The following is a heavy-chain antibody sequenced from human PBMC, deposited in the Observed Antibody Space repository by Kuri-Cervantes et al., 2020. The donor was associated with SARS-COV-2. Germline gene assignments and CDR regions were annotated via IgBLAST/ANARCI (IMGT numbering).Heavy chain of an antibody. V-gene: IGHV1-3*02. CDR3: ASGEPNYGMDV. Sequence: ASVKVSCKASGYTFTSYAMHWVRQAPGQRLEWMGWSNAGNGNTKYSQEFQGRVTITEDTSTDTAYMELSRLRSDDTAVYYCASGEPNYGMDVWGQGTTVTVSS. D-gene: IGHD3-10*01. J-gene: IGHJ6*02. CDR1: GYTFTSYA. CDR2: SNAGNGNT.